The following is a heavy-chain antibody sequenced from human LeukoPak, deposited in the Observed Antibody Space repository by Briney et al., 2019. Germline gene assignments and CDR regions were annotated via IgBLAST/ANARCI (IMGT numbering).Heavy chain of an antibody. CDR3: ARIPEMTTIKGLAY. CDR1: GGSISSSSYY. Sequence: SETLSLTCTVSGGSISSSSYYWGWIRQPPGKGLEWIGRIYTSGSTNYNPSLKSRVTISVDTSKNQFSLKLSSVTAADTAVYYCARIPEMTTIKGLAYWGQGTLVTVSP. D-gene: IGHD5-24*01. CDR2: IYTSGST. J-gene: IGHJ4*02. V-gene: IGHV4-39*07.